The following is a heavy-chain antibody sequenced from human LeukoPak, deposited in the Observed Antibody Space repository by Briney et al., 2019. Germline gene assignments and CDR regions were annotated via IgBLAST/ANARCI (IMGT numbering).Heavy chain of an antibody. CDR3: ARGGIVVVPAAQKTPFDY. J-gene: IGHJ4*02. Sequence: ASVKVSCKASGYTFTSYGISWVRQAPGQGLEWMGWISAYNGNTNYAQKLQGRVTITRDTSASTAYMELSSLRSEDMAVYYCARGGIVVVPAAQKTPFDYWGQGTLVTVSS. CDR1: GYTFTSYG. CDR2: ISAYNGNT. D-gene: IGHD2-2*01. V-gene: IGHV1-18*03.